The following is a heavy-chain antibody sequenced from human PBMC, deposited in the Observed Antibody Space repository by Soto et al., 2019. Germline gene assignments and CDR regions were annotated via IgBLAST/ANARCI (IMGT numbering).Heavy chain of an antibody. V-gene: IGHV3-9*01. CDR1: GFTFNDYA. D-gene: IGHD3-10*01. Sequence: EVQLVESGGGLVQPGRSLRLSCEASGFTFNDYAMHWVRQVPGKGLEWVSGISWNTFTTGYADSVEGRFTISRDNAKNSLYLQTYSLSDEDSASYYCAKDRQRGRFVEASFDMWGQGTMVTVSS. CDR3: AKDRQRGRFVEASFDM. CDR2: ISWNTFTT. J-gene: IGHJ3*02.